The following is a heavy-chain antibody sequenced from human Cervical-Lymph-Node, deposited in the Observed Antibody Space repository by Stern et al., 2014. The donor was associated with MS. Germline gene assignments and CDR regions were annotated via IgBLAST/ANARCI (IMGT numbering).Heavy chain of an antibody. CDR2: VSHLGST. CDR3: ASGHDAFRL. CDR1: GGSITRSKW. Sequence: QVQLQESGPGVVKPSGTLSLTCIVSGGSITRSKWRSWVRHHPGKGLEWIGEVSHLGSTNYNPSLKSRVTISLDKSNNQVPRRMDSVTAADTAVYYCASGHDAFRLWGPGTLVTVSS. J-gene: IGHJ3*01. V-gene: IGHV4-4*02.